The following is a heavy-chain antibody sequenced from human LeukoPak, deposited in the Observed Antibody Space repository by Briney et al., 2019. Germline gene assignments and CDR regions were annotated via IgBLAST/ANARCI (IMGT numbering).Heavy chain of an antibody. J-gene: IGHJ4*02. CDR3: ARGSGVGATLSFDY. Sequence: GRSLRLSCAASGFTSSSYAMHWVRQAPGKGLEWVAVISYDGSNKYYADSVKGRFTISRDNSKNTLYLQMNSLRAEDTAVYYCARGSGVGATLSFDYWGQGTLVTVSS. V-gene: IGHV3-30*01. D-gene: IGHD1-26*01. CDR1: GFTSSSYA. CDR2: ISYDGSNK.